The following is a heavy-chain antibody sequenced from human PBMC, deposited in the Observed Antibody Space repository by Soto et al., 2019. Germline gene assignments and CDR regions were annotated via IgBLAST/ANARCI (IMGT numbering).Heavy chain of an antibody. D-gene: IGHD2-21*02. Sequence: GGSLRLSCAASGFTFSSYAMHWVRQAPGKWLEWVAVFSYDGSNKYYADSVKGRFTISRDNSKNTLSLQMNSLRAEDTAVYYCAKDRTMKSGGNSVFDYWGQGALVNVSS. CDR3: AKDRTMKSGGNSVFDY. V-gene: IGHV3-30-3*01. CDR2: FSYDGSNK. CDR1: GFTFSSYA. J-gene: IGHJ4*02.